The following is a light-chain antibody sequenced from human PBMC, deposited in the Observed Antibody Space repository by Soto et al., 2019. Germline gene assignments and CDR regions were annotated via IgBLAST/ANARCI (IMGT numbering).Light chain of an antibody. Sequence: QSALTQPPSVSGAPGQRVTISCTGSSSNIGSGYYVHWYQQRPGTAPKLLIYGNTNRPSGVPDRFSGSKSGTSASLAITGLQAEDEADYYCQSYDSSLSGGDVVFCGGTTLTVL. CDR2: GNT. J-gene: IGLJ2*01. CDR3: QSYDSSLSGGDVV. CDR1: SSNIGSGYY. V-gene: IGLV1-40*01.